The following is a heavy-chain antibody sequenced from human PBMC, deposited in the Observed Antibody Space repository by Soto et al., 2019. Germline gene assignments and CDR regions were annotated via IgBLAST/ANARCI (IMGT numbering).Heavy chain of an antibody. CDR1: GGSFSGYY. CDR2: INHSGST. V-gene: IGHV4-34*01. D-gene: IGHD2-2*01. J-gene: IGHJ4*02. CDR3: ACTSHSLNTDY. Sequence: KTSETLSLTCAVYGGSFSGYYWSWIRQPPGKGLEWVGEINHSGSTNYNPSLKSRVTISVDTSKNQFSLKLSSVTAADTAVYYCACTSHSLNTDYWGQGTLVTVSS.